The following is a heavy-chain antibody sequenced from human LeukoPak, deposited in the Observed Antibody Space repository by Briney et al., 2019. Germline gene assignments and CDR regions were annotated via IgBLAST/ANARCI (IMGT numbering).Heavy chain of an antibody. V-gene: IGHV4-38-2*02. J-gene: IGHJ5*02. D-gene: IGHD6-13*01. CDR3: ARDLTQQLVPRGWFDP. CDR2: IYHSGST. Sequence: SETLSLTCAVTGYSISSGYYWGWIRQPPGKGLEWIGSIYHSGSTYYNPSLKSRVTISVDTSKNQFPLKLSSVTAADTAVYYCARDLTQQLVPRGWFDPWGQGTLVTVSS. CDR1: GYSISSGYY.